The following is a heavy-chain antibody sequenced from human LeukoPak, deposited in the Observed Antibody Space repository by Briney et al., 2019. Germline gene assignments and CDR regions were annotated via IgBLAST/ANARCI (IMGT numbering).Heavy chain of an antibody. Sequence: SGTLSLICDVSGGSFIDHNWWTWVRQPPGKGLEWLGEIYHSGSSNHNPSLKSRVTLSLDKSKNQFSLKLTSVSGADTAVYYCARDIGHTATVPTSGAFDIWGQGTMVTVSS. D-gene: IGHD4-17*01. CDR2: IYHSGSS. V-gene: IGHV4-4*02. J-gene: IGHJ3*02. CDR1: GGSFIDHNW. CDR3: ARDIGHTATVPTSGAFDI.